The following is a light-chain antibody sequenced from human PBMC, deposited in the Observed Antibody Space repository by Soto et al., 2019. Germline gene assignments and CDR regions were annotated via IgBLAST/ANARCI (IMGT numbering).Light chain of an antibody. Sequence: DIPVTQHPSSLSASVGDRVTITCRASQGIKHYLAWYQQKPGETPKLLIYAASTLESGIPPRFSGSGSGTDFTLTINNLQPEDVATYYCQRYYNAPFTFGGGTKVEIK. CDR1: QGIKHY. V-gene: IGKV1-27*01. CDR2: AAS. J-gene: IGKJ4*01. CDR3: QRYYNAPFT.